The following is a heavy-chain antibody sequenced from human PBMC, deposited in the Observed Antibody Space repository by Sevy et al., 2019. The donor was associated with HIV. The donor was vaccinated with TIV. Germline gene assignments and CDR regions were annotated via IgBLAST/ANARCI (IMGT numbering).Heavy chain of an antibody. CDR1: GGSISSYY. Sequence: SETLSLTCTVSGGSISSYYWSWIRQPPGKGLEWIGYIYYSGSTNYNPSLKSRVTISVDTSKNQFSLKLCSVTAADTAVYYCARGDYYGSGSYYNGVPYFDYWGQGTLVTVSS. J-gene: IGHJ4*02. D-gene: IGHD3-10*01. V-gene: IGHV4-59*01. CDR2: IYYSGST. CDR3: ARGDYYGSGSYYNGVPYFDY.